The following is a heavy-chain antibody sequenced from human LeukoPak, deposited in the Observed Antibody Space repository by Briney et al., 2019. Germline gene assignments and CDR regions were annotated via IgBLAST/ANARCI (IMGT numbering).Heavy chain of an antibody. CDR3: ARDSGYSSGWYT. V-gene: IGHV1-2*02. CDR2: INPNSGGT. Sequence: VASVKVSCKASGYTFTGYYMHWVRQAPGQGLEWMGWINPNSGGTNYAQKFQGRVTMTRDTSISTAYMELSRLRSDDTAVYYCARDSGYSSGWYTWGQGTLVTVSS. J-gene: IGHJ4*02. CDR1: GYTFTGYY. D-gene: IGHD6-19*01.